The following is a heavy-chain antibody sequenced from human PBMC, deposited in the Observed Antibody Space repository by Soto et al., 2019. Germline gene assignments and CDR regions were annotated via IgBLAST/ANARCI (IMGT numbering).Heavy chain of an antibody. Sequence: SETXSLTCAVYGGSFSGHYWSWIRQPPGKGLEWIGEINHSGSTNYNPSLKSRVTISVDTSKNQSSLKLSSVTAADTAVYSCARDGFNYGSFDYWGQGTLVTVSS. J-gene: IGHJ4*02. CDR2: INHSGST. V-gene: IGHV4-34*01. D-gene: IGHD5-18*01. CDR1: GGSFSGHY. CDR3: ARDGFNYGSFDY.